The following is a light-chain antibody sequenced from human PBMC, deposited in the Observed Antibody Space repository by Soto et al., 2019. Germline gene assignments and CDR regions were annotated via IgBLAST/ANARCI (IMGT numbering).Light chain of an antibody. Sequence: DIQMTQSPSTLSASVVDRVTITFRASQSISIWLAWYQQKPGKAPKILIYKASSLESGVPSRFSGSGSGTEFTLTIRSLQPDDFATYYCQQYSTYTPRTCGQGTKGDIK. V-gene: IGKV1-5*03. CDR1: QSISIW. CDR2: KAS. J-gene: IGKJ1*01. CDR3: QQYSTYTPRT.